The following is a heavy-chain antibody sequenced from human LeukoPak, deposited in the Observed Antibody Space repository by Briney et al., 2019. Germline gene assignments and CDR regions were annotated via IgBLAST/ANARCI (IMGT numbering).Heavy chain of an antibody. J-gene: IGHJ4*02. CDR1: GYTFTSYG. V-gene: IGHV1-18*01. D-gene: IGHD3-9*01. CDR3: ARDPGQYYDILTGYYTPYYFDH. Sequence: ASVKVSCKASGYTFTSYGISWVRQAPGQGLEWMGWISTYNGDTSYAQKFQGRVTMTTETSTGTAYMELRSLRSDDTAVYYCARDPGQYYDILTGYYTPYYFDHWGQGTLVTISS. CDR2: ISTYNGDT.